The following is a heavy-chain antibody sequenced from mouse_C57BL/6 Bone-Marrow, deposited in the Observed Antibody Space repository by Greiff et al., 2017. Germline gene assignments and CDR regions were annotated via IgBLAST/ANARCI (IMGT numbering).Heavy chain of an antibody. CDR2: IHPNSGST. Sequence: QVQLQQPGAELVKPGASVTLSCKASGYTFTSYWMHWVKQRPGQGLEWIGMIHPNSGSTNYNEKLKSKATLTVDKSSSTAYMQLSSLPSEDSAVYYGARHYYGRSYYAMDYWGQGTSVTVSS. J-gene: IGHJ4*01. D-gene: IGHD1-1*01. CDR1: GYTFTSYW. V-gene: IGHV1-64*01. CDR3: ARHYYGRSYYAMDY.